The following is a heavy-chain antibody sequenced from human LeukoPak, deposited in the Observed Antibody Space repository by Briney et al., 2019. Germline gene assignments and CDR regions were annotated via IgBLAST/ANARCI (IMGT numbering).Heavy chain of an antibody. Sequence: RWASVKVSCKASGYTFTSYGISWARQAPGQGLEWMGWISAYNGNTNYAQKLQGRVTMTTDTSTSTAYMELRSLRSDDTAVYYCARDLATYYDFWSGYYGFDYWGQGTLVTVSS. CDR2: ISAYNGNT. V-gene: IGHV1-18*01. CDR1: GYTFTSYG. CDR3: ARDLATYYDFWSGYYGFDY. J-gene: IGHJ4*02. D-gene: IGHD3-3*01.